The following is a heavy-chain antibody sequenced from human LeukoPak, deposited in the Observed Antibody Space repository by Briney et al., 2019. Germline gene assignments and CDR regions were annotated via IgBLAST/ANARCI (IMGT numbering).Heavy chain of an antibody. V-gene: IGHV4-4*07. CDR2: IYTSGST. D-gene: IGHD6-13*01. Sequence: SETLSLSCTVSGGSISSYCWSWIRQPAGKGLEWIGRIYTSGSTNYNPSLKSRVTMSVDTSKNQFSLKLSSVTAADTAVYYCASSPNTFNSSHGTFDYWGQGTRVTASS. J-gene: IGHJ4*02. CDR3: ASSPNTFNSSHGTFDY. CDR1: GGSISSYC.